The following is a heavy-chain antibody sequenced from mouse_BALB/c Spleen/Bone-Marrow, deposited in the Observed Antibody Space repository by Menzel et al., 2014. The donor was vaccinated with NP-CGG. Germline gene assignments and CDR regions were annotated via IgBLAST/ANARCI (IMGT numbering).Heavy chain of an antibody. CDR3: ARNEGGQLGPY. CDR2: IWRGGST. D-gene: IGHD3-2*01. V-gene: IGHV2-5*01. Sequence: VKLMESGPGLAQPSQSLSITCTVSGFSFTTYGVHWVRQSPGKGLEWLGVIWRGGSTDYNAAFMSRLSITKDNSKSQVFFKMNSLQADDTAIYYCARNEGGQLGPYWGQGTLVTVSA. J-gene: IGHJ3*01. CDR1: GFSFTTYG.